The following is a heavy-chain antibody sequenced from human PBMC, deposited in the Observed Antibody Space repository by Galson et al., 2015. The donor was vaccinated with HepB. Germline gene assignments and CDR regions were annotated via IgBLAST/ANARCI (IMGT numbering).Heavy chain of an antibody. Sequence: SLRLSCAASGFTFSNAWMNWVRQAPGKGLEWVGRIKSKTDGGTTDYAAPVKGRFTISRDDSKNTLYLQMNSLKTEDTAVYYCTTEYPDTGYDFWSGYPHVYFDYWGQGTLVTVSS. CDR2: IKSKTDGGTT. J-gene: IGHJ4*02. CDR1: GFTFSNAW. CDR3: TTEYPDTGYDFWSGYPHVYFDY. D-gene: IGHD3-3*01. V-gene: IGHV3-15*07.